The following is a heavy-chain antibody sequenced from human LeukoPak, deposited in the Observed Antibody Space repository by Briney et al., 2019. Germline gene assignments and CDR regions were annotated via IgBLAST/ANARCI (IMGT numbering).Heavy chain of an antibody. J-gene: IGHJ3*02. CDR2: ISGSGGST. D-gene: IGHD3-22*01. CDR3: AKDAQYYYDSSGYYYGLAFDI. V-gene: IGHV3-23*01. Sequence: GGSLRLSCAASGFTFSSYAMSWVRQAPGKGLEWVSAISGSGGSTYYADSVKGRFTISRDNSKSTLYLQMNSLRAEDTAVYYCAKDAQYYYDSSGYYYGLAFDIWGQGTMVTVSS. CDR1: GFTFSSYA.